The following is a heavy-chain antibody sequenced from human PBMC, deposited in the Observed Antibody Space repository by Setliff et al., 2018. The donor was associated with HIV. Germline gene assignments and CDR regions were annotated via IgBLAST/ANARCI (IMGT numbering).Heavy chain of an antibody. Sequence: SATLSLTCTVSGGSIGSGCSYWSWIRQHPGKGLEWIGNIFYNGSTYYNPSLKSRITISVDTSKNQFSLNLSSVTAADTAVYYCTREGGSYLDYWGQGTLVTVSS. V-gene: IGHV4-31*03. D-gene: IGHD3-16*01. J-gene: IGHJ4*02. CDR2: IFYNGST. CDR1: GGSIGSGCSY. CDR3: TREGGSYLDY.